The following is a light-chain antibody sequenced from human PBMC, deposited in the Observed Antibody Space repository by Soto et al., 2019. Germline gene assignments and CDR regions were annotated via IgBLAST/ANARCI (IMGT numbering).Light chain of an antibody. CDR3: QQYGSSGT. V-gene: IGKV3-20*01. CDR2: GAS. CDR1: QSVSNNY. J-gene: IGKJ1*01. Sequence: EIVLTQSAATLSLSPGEGATLSFRASQSVSNNYLAWYQQKPGQAPRLLIYGASNRATGIPDRFSGSGSGTDFTLTISRLEPEDFAVYYCQQYGSSGTFGQGTKVDI.